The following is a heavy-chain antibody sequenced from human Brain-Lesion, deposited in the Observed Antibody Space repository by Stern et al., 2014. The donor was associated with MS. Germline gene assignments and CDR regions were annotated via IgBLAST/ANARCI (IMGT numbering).Heavy chain of an antibody. J-gene: IGHJ4*02. V-gene: IGHV1-2*04. CDR2: INPKIGGT. CDR3: ATYYYDSTGYNDF. Sequence: VQLVESGAEVKKPGASVKVSCKASGYTFTGYYMHWVRQAPGQGLEWMGWINPKIGGTNYAQKFQGWVTMTRDTSINTAYMELSRLRSDDTAVYYFATYYYDSTGYNDFWGQGTLVTVSS. CDR1: GYTFTGYY. D-gene: IGHD3-22*01.